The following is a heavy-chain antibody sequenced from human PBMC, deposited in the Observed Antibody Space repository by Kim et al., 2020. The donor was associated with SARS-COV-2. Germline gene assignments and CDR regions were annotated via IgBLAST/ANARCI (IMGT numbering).Heavy chain of an antibody. Sequence: SETLSLTCTVSGGSISRYYWSWIRQPPGKGLEWIGYIYYSGSTNYNPSLESRVTISVDTSKNQFSLKLNSVTAADTALYFCARGRGGPLSDVWGRGTLVTVSS. CDR2: IYYSGST. D-gene: IGHD3-10*01. J-gene: IGHJ2*01. CDR1: GGSISRYY. V-gene: IGHV4-59*13. CDR3: ARGRGGPLSDV.